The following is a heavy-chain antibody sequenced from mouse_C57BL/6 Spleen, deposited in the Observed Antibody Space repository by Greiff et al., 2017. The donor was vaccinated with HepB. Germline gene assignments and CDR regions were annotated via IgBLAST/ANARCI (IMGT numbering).Heavy chain of an antibody. Sequence: DVKLQESGPELVKPGASVKMSCKASGYTFTDYNMHWVKQSHGKSLEWIGYINPNNGGTSYNQKFKGKATLTVNKSSSTAYMELRSLTSEDSAVYYCARMRFPRAMDYWGQGTSVTVSS. J-gene: IGHJ4*01. CDR2: INPNNGGT. CDR1: GYTFTDYN. CDR3: ARMRFPRAMDY. V-gene: IGHV1-22*01.